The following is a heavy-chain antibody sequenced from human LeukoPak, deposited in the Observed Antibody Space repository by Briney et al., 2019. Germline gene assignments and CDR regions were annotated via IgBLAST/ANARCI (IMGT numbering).Heavy chain of an antibody. D-gene: IGHD6-13*01. J-gene: IGHJ4*02. Sequence: GGSLRLSCAASGFTVSNNHMTWVRQPPGKGLEWVSFIHNGGSTYYADSVKGRFTISRDTSRNTVYLEMNGLRAEDTAVYYCAILPGIAAAGTNYWGQGTLVTVSS. V-gene: IGHV3-66*01. CDR2: IHNGGST. CDR1: GFTVSNNH. CDR3: AILPGIAAAGTNY.